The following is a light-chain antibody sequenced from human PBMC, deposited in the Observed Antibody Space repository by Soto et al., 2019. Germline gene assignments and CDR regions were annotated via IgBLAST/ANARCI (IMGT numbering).Light chain of an antibody. CDR2: KAS. Sequence: EIQMNQSHSTLSASLGDRVTITCRASQSISVWLAWYQQKAGKAPNLMIYKASRLESGVQSRVSGSLSKTERTRNISSLKKGDSKTDSGQQYKSYSPTFAQGTKFDIK. V-gene: IGKV1-5*03. CDR3: QQYKSYSPT. J-gene: IGKJ1*01. CDR1: QSISVW.